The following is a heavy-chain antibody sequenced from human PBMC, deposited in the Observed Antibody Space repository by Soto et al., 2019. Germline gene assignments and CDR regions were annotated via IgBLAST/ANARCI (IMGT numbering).Heavy chain of an antibody. CDR1: GGSFSGYY. D-gene: IGHD6-13*01. J-gene: IGHJ2*01. V-gene: IGHV4-34*01. CDR2: INDSGST. CDR3: ARGRTVSTYSRYWDSGWYFDL. Sequence: QAQLQQWGAGLLKPSETLSLTCAVYGGSFSGYYWSWIRQPPGKGLEWIGEINDSGSTNYNPSLTSRATISVDTSKNQFSLKLSSVNAGDMAVYYCARGRTVSTYSRYWDSGWYFDLWGRGTLVTVS.